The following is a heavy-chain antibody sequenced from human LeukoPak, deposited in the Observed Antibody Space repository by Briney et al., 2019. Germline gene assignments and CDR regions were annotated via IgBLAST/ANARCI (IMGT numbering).Heavy chain of an antibody. Sequence: GGSLRLSCAASGFTFSSYSMNWVRQAPGKGLEWVSSISSSSSYIYYADSVKGRFTISRDNAKSSLFLQMNSLRAEDTAVYYCAGSRGYYTYFQHRGQGTLVTVSS. CDR2: ISSSSSYI. J-gene: IGHJ1*01. D-gene: IGHD3-22*01. CDR1: GFTFSSYS. CDR3: AGSRGYYTYFQH. V-gene: IGHV3-21*01.